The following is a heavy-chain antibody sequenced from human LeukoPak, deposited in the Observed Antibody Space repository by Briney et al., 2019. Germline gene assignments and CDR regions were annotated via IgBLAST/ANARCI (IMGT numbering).Heavy chain of an antibody. CDR1: GGSISSGSYY. CDR2: IYTSGST. J-gene: IGHJ4*02. Sequence: RASQTLSLTCTVSGGSISSGSYYWSWIRHPAGKGLEWIARIYTSGSTKYNTSLKSRVTISVDTSKNQCSLKLSSVTASDTAVYYCARADHDHYDSSGYLCYWGQGTLVTVSS. V-gene: IGHV4-61*02. CDR3: ARADHDHYDSSGYLCY. D-gene: IGHD3-22*01.